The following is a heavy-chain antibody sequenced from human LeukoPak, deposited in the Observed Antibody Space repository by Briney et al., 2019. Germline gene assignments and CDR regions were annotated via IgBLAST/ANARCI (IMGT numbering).Heavy chain of an antibody. D-gene: IGHD6-6*01. CDR2: INSDGSSS. CDR3: ARALGSVADF. J-gene: IGHJ4*02. CDR1: GFTFSSSW. Sequence: PGGSLRLSCAASGFTFSSSWMHWVRQPPGKGLVWVSRINSDGSSSTYADSVEGRFTISRDNAKNTLYLHMNSLRAEDTAIYYCARALGSVADFWGQGTMVTVSS. V-gene: IGHV3-74*01.